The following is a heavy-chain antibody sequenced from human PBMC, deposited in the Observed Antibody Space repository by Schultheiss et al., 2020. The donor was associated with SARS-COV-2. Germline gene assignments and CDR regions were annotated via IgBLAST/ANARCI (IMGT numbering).Heavy chain of an antibody. CDR2: INHSGST. Sequence: SQTLSLTCAVYGGSFSGYYWSWIRQPPGKGLEWIGEINHSGSTNYNPSLKSRVTISVDTSKNQFSLKLSSVTAADTAVYYCARAGYCSGGSCYGVDYWGQGTLVTVSS. V-gene: IGHV4-34*01. D-gene: IGHD2-15*01. CDR3: ARAGYCSGGSCYGVDY. CDR1: GGSFSGYY. J-gene: IGHJ4*02.